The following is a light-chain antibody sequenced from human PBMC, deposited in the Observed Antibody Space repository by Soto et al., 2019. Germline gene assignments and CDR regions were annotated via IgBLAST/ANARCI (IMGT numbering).Light chain of an antibody. Sequence: QSVLTQPASVSGSPGQSITISCTGTSSDVGSYNLVSWYQQLPGKAPKLMIYEVSKRPSGVSNRFSGSKSGNTASLTISGLQAEDEADYYCCSYAGSRSYVFGTGTKVTVL. CDR3: CSYAGSRSYV. CDR1: SSDVGSYNL. J-gene: IGLJ1*01. CDR2: EVS. V-gene: IGLV2-23*02.